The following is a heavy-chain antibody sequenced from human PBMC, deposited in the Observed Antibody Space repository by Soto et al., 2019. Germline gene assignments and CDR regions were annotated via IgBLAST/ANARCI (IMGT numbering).Heavy chain of an antibody. V-gene: IGHV4-59*01. CDR2: IYYSGST. Sequence: SETLSLTCTVSGGSISSYYWSWIRQPPGKGLEWIGYIYYSGSTNYNPSLKSRVTISVDTYKNQFSLKLSSVTAADTAVYYCARDRIAAAGTNYYYYYGMDVWGQGTTVTVSS. J-gene: IGHJ6*02. D-gene: IGHD6-13*01. CDR3: ARDRIAAAGTNYYYYYGMDV. CDR1: GGSISSYY.